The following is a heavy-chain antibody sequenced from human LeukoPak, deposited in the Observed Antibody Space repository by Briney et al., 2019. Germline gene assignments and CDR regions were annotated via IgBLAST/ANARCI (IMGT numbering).Heavy chain of an antibody. CDR2: MSGSGRST. V-gene: IGHV3-23*01. J-gene: IGHJ4*02. Sequence: GGSLRLSCAASGIPFTTFALSWVRQAPGKGLEWVSTMSGSGRSTYYAGSVQGRFTISRDNLRNTLYLQMNSLRADDTAVYYCAKNKGSGGHCLYSLDYWGQGTLVTVSS. CDR1: GIPFTTFA. D-gene: IGHD3-10*01. CDR3: AKNKGSGGHCLYSLDY.